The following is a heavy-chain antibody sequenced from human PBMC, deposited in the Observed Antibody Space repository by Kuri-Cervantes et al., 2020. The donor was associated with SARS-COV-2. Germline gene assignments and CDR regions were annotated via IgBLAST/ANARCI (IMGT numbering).Heavy chain of an antibody. J-gene: IGHJ4*02. CDR3: ATVYTMGVSLD. CDR1: TFTFNNYA. Sequence: GGSLRLSCAASTFTFNNYALIWVRQAPGKGLEWVSSISVPGGDTNYADSVKGRFTISRDSSKDTLYLQMNSLRAEDTAVYYCATVYTMGVSLDWGQGTLVTVSS. V-gene: IGHV3-23*01. D-gene: IGHD3-16*01. CDR2: ISVPGGDT.